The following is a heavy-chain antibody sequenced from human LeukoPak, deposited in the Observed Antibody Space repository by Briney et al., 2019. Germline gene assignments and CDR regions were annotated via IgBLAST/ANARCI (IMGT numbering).Heavy chain of an antibody. Sequence: GGSLRLSCAASGFTVSSNFMAWVRQAPGKGLEWVSVIYGGGSTYYADSVKGRFTISRDNSKNTLYLQMNSLRAEDTAVYYCAHEQLWLHLAGGSAFDIWGQGTMVIVSS. V-gene: IGHV3-66*01. D-gene: IGHD5-18*01. J-gene: IGHJ3*02. CDR2: IYGGGST. CDR3: AHEQLWLHLAGGSAFDI. CDR1: GFTVSSNF.